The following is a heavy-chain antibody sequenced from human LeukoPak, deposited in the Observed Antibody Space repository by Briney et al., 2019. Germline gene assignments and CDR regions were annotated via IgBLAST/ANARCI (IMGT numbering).Heavy chain of an antibody. CDR3: AIAVAGTGDFDY. Sequence: GGSLRLSCAASGFTFSSYWVHWVRQAPGKGLVWVSRINSDGSSTSYADSVKGRFTISRDNAKNTLYLQMNSLRAEDTAVYYCAIAVAGTGDFDYWGQGTLVTVSS. CDR1: GFTFSSYW. D-gene: IGHD6-19*01. CDR2: INSDGSST. V-gene: IGHV3-74*01. J-gene: IGHJ4*02.